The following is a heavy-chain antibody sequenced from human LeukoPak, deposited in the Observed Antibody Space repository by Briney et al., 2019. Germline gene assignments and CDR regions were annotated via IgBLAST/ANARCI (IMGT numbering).Heavy chain of an antibody. CDR3: ARHSRTNYNYLDY. CDR2: IYYSGST. CDR1: GGSISSGSYY. D-gene: IGHD4/OR15-4a*01. V-gene: IGHV4-61*10. Sequence: SETLSLTCTVSGGSISSGSYYWSWIRQPAGKGLEWIGYIYYSGSTNNNPSLKSRVTISVDTSKNQFSLKLRSVTAADTAVYYCARHSRTNYNYLDYWGQGTLVTVSS. J-gene: IGHJ4*02.